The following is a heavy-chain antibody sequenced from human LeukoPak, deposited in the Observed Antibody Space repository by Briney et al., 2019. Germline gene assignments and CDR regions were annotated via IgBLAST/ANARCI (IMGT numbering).Heavy chain of an antibody. CDR1: GYTFTGYY. V-gene: IGHV1-2*04. CDR2: INPNSGGT. D-gene: IGHD3-22*01. CDR3: AKDRGDYHDSGGFDY. Sequence: ASVKVSCKASGYTFTGYYMHWVRQAPGQGLEWMGWINPNSGGTNYAQKFQGWVTMTRDTSISTAYMELSRLRSDDTAVYYCAKDRGDYHDSGGFDYWGQGTLVTVSS. J-gene: IGHJ4*02.